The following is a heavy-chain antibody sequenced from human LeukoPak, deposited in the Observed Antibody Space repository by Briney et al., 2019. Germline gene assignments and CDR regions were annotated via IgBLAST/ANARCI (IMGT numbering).Heavy chain of an antibody. CDR3: ARGVVPAAMRFWYFDL. J-gene: IGHJ2*01. CDR1: GFTFSSYA. CDR2: ISGRGGSK. V-gene: IGHV3-23*01. Sequence: TGGCLRLSCAASGFTFSSYAMSWVRQAPGKGLEWVSAISGRGGSKYYADSVTGRFTISTDNAKNTLYMQMNSLRAEDTAVYYCARGVVPAAMRFWYFDLWGGGTLVIVSS. D-gene: IGHD2-2*01.